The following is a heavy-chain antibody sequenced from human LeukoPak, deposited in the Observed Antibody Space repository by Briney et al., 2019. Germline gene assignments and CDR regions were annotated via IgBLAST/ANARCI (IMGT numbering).Heavy chain of an antibody. CDR1: GYTFTSYD. D-gene: IGHD4-17*01. CDR2: MNPNSGNT. Sequence: ASVKVSCKASGYTFTSYDINWVRQATGQGLEWMGWMNPNSGNTGYAQKFQGRVTMTRNTSISTAYMELSSLRSEDTAVYYCARVRDYGVTPDYYYMDVWGKGTTVTISS. J-gene: IGHJ6*03. V-gene: IGHV1-8*01. CDR3: ARVRDYGVTPDYYYMDV.